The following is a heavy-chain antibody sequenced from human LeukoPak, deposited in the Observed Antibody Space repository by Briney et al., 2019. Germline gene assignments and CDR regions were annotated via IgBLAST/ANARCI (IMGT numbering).Heavy chain of an antibody. Sequence: GGSLRLSCAASGFTFSDYYMSWIRQAPGKGPEWVSYISSSGSTIYYADSVKGRFTISRDNAKNSLYLQMNSLRAEDTAVYYCARDALRYFDWLLSYFDYWGQGTLVTVSS. V-gene: IGHV3-11*04. CDR1: GFTFSDYY. CDR2: ISSSGSTI. CDR3: ARDALRYFDWLLSYFDY. J-gene: IGHJ4*02. D-gene: IGHD3-9*01.